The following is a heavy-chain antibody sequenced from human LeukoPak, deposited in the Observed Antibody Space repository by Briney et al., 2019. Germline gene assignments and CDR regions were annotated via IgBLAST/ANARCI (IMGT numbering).Heavy chain of an antibody. J-gene: IGHJ4*02. D-gene: IGHD3-22*01. CDR1: GFAFNNYA. Sequence: PGGTLRLSCAASGFAFNNYAMSWVRQAPGKGLEWVSAISSSGGSTYHADSVKGRFTISRDNSKNTLYLQMNSLRAEDTAVYYCAKRGKDNYYDSSGYYFFPDYWGQGTLVTVSS. CDR2: ISSSGGST. CDR3: AKRGKDNYYDSSGYYFFPDY. V-gene: IGHV3-23*01.